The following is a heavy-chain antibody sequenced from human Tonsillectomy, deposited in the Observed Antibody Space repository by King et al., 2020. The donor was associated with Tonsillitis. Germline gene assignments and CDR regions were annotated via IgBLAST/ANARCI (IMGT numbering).Heavy chain of an antibody. Sequence: VQLVESGAEVKKPGSSVKVSCKASGGTFSSYAISWVRQAPGQGLEWMGGIIPIFGTANYAQKFQGRVSITADASTSTAYMELSSLRSEDTAVYYCARDIRLGVPQMAAGPGLVYYLTYGGQGTLVTASS. D-gene: IGHD6-19*01. V-gene: IGHV1-69*01. CDR1: GGTFSSYA. CDR2: IIPIFGTA. J-gene: IGHJ4*02. CDR3: ARDIRLGVPQMAAGPGLVYYLTY.